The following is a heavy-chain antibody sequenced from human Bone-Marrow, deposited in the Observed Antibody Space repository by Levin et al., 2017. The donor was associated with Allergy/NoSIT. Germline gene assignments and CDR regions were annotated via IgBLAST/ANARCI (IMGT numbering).Heavy chain of an antibody. Sequence: GGSLRLSCAASGFTFDDYAMHWVRQAPGKGLEWVSGISWNGGSIGYAALVKGRFTISRDNAKNSLYLQMNSLRAEDTALYYCAKASNWNYVPVQNSRSGWFDPWGQGTLVTVSS. CDR2: ISWNGGSI. CDR1: GFTFDDYA. D-gene: IGHD1-7*01. CDR3: AKASNWNYVPVQNSRSGWFDP. V-gene: IGHV3-9*01. J-gene: IGHJ5*02.